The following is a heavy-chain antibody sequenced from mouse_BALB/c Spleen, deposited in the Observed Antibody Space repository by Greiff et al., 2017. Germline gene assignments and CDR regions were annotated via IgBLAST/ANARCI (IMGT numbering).Heavy chain of an antibody. CDR2: ISTYYGDA. Sequence: VQLQQSGAELVRPGVSVKISCKGSGYTFTDYAMHWVKQSHAKSLEWIGVISTYYGDASYNQKFKGKATMTVDKSSSTAYMELARLTSEDSAIYYCLYYDYDGKAYWGQGTLVTVSA. J-gene: IGHJ3*01. V-gene: IGHV1S137*01. CDR3: LYYDYDGKAY. D-gene: IGHD2-4*01. CDR1: GYTFTDYA.